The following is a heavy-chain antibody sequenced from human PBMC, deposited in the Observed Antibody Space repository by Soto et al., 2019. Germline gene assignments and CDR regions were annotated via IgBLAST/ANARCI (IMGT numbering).Heavy chain of an antibody. CDR3: ARGSDGWLRSHEYGMDD. J-gene: IGHJ6*02. V-gene: IGHV3-33*01. Sequence: QVQLVESGGGVVQPGRSLRLSCAASGFTFSSYGMHWVRQAPGKGLEWVAAIWYDGSNKYYADSVKGRFTISRDNSKNTVYLQMNRLRDEDKAVYYCARGSDGWLRSHEYGMDDWGQGTTVTVSS. CDR2: IWYDGSNK. D-gene: IGHD3-22*01. CDR1: GFTFSSYG.